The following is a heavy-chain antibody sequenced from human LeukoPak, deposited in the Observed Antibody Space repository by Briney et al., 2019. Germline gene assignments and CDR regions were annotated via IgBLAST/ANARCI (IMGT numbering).Heavy chain of an antibody. CDR3: ARGTEGLVPAAAGLGWFDP. V-gene: IGHV1-69*13. Sequence: EASVKVSCKASGGTFSSYAISWVRQAPGQGLEWMGGIIPIFGTANYAQKFQGRVTITADESTSTAYMELSSLRSEDTAVYYCARGTEGLVPAAAGLGWFDPWGQGTLVTVSS. D-gene: IGHD2-2*01. CDR1: GGTFSSYA. CDR2: IIPIFGTA. J-gene: IGHJ5*02.